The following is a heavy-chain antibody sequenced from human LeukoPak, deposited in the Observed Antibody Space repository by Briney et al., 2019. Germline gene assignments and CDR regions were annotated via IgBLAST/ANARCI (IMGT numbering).Heavy chain of an antibody. J-gene: IGHJ1*01. CDR3: AKLTCGRDCSTRLGAYFQH. Sequence: GGSLRLSCAASGFTFSSYSMTWVRQAPGKGLEWVSGISGSGGSTYHADSVKGRLTSSRYNSKHMVFLQMNSLKADDTAVYYCAKLTCGRDCSTRLGAYFQHWGQGTLVTVSS. V-gene: IGHV3-23*01. CDR2: ISGSGGST. D-gene: IGHD2-21*02. CDR1: GFTFSSYS.